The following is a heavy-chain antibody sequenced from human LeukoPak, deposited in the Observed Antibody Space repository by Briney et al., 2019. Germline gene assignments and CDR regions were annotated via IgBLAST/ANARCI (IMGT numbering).Heavy chain of an antibody. CDR3: ASVHSGYDFFDY. D-gene: IGHD5-12*01. CDR1: GYTFTGYY. CDR2: INPNSGGT. J-gene: IGHJ4*02. Sequence: ASVKVSCKASGYTFTGYYMHWVRQARGQGLEWMGWINPNSGGTNYAQKFQGRVTMTRDTSISTAYMELSRLRSDDTAVYYCASVHSGYDFFDYWGQGTLVTVSS. V-gene: IGHV1-2*02.